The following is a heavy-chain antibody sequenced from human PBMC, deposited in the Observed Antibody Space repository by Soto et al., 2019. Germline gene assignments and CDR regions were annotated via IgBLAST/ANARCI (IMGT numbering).Heavy chain of an antibody. Sequence: PSETLSLTCAVYGGSFSGYYWSWIRQPPGKGLEWIGEINHSGSTNYNPSLKSRVTISVDTSKNQFSLKLSSVTAADTAVYYCARLPLAAAGDYWGQGTLVTVSS. V-gene: IGHV4-34*01. D-gene: IGHD6-13*01. CDR3: ARLPLAAAGDY. CDR1: GGSFSGYY. J-gene: IGHJ4*02. CDR2: INHSGST.